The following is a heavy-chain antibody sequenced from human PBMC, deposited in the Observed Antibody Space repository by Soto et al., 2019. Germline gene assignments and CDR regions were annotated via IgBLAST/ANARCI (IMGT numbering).Heavy chain of an antibody. D-gene: IGHD3-9*01. Sequence: PGGSLRLSCAASGFTFSDHYMDWVRQAPGKGLEWVGRTRNKANSYTTEYAASVKGRFTISRDDSKNSLYLQMNSLKTEDTAGYYFVRGAHLRYFDGLSYYYMDVWGRGTTVTVSS. CDR1: GFTFSDHY. CDR3: VRGAHLRYFDGLSYYYMDV. J-gene: IGHJ6*03. CDR2: TRNKANSYTT. V-gene: IGHV3-72*01.